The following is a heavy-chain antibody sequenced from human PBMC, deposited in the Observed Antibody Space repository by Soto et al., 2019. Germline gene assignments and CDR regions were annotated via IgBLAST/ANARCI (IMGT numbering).Heavy chain of an antibody. J-gene: IGHJ4*02. Sequence: KPSETLSLTCAVYGGSFSGYYWSWIRQPPGKGLEWIGEINHSGSTNYNPSLKSRVTISVDTSKNQFSLKLSSVTAADTAVYYCARECVYSSSWKHFDYWGQGTLVTVSS. CDR3: ARECVYSSSWKHFDY. CDR2: INHSGST. D-gene: IGHD6-13*01. V-gene: IGHV4-34*01. CDR1: GGSFSGYY.